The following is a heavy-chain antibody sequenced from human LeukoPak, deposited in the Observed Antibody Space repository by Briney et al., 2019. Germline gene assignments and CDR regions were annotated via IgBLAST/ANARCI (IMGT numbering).Heavy chain of an antibody. CDR2: IYYSGST. Sequence: KASETLSLTCTVSGGSISSYYWSWIRQPPGKGLEWIGYIYYSGSTNYNPSLKSRVTISVDTSKNQFSLKLSSVTAADTAVYYCAKRPYSGSYYFDYWGQGTLVTVSS. CDR1: GGSISSYY. CDR3: AKRPYSGSYYFDY. V-gene: IGHV4-59*01. D-gene: IGHD1-26*01. J-gene: IGHJ4*02.